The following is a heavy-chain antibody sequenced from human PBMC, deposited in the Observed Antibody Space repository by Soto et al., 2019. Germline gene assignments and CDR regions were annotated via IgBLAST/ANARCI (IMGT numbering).Heavy chain of an antibody. Sequence: PGVSLRLSCAASGFTFSSYAMSWVRQAPGKGLEWVSAISGSGGSTYYADSVKGRFTISRDNSKNTLYLQMNSLRAEGTAVYYCAKVYGDYALYGYYYYMDVWGKGTTVTVSS. CDR3: AKVYGDYALYGYYYYMDV. CDR2: ISGSGGST. CDR1: GFTFSSYA. D-gene: IGHD4-17*01. V-gene: IGHV3-23*01. J-gene: IGHJ6*03.